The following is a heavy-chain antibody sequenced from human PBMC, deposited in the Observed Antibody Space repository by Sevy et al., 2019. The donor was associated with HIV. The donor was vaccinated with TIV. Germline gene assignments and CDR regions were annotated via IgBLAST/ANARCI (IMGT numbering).Heavy chain of an antibody. J-gene: IGHJ4*02. Sequence: ASVKVSCKASGYTFNNYYIHWVRQAPGLGLEWMGVINPSSGSTAYTQKFQGRVTMTADTSTRTVFMELSSLRSEDTAVFYCARGDGTGRYFDNWGQGTLVTVSS. CDR2: INPSSGST. CDR1: GYTFNNYY. V-gene: IGHV1-46*02. D-gene: IGHD6-13*01. CDR3: ARGDGTGRYFDN.